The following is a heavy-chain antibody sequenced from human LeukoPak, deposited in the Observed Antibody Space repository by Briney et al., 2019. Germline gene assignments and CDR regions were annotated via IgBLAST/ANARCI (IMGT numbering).Heavy chain of an antibody. CDR2: TWYDGSNT. CDR1: GFTFRSYG. J-gene: IGHJ6*02. D-gene: IGHD5-12*01. Sequence: GGSLRLSCAASGFTFRSYGMHWVRQAPGKGLEWVAITWYDGSNTYYADSVEGRFTISRDNSKNTLYLQMNSLRADDTAVYYCARDSGYDLVYGMDVWGQGTTVTVSS. CDR3: ARDSGYDLVYGMDV. V-gene: IGHV3-33*01.